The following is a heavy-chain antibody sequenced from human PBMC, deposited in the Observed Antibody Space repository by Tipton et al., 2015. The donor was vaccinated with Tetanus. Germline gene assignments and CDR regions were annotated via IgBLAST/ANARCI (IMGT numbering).Heavy chain of an antibody. CDR3: AQGKSNQGMLS. CDR1: GGSISSNVYY. J-gene: IGHJ4*02. Sequence: TLSLTCTASGGSISSNVYYWAWIRQPPGKGPQWIGNIFYSGSINYNPSLKSRLTISADTAKNQFSLKLNSVTASDTAVYYCAQGKSNQGMLSWGQGTLVTVSS. D-gene: IGHD3-16*02. V-gene: IGHV4-39*01. CDR2: IFYSGSI.